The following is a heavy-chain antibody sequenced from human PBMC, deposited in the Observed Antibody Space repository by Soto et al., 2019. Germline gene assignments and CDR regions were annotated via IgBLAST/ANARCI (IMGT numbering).Heavy chain of an antibody. CDR1: GGTFSNSA. J-gene: IGHJ4*02. CDR3: ARDFSPAGYFATSGYPY. Sequence: QVQLVQSGAEVKKPGSSVKVSCKASGGTFSNSAVIWVRQAPGQGLEWMGGIIPIFGTVNYAQNFQGRVTITADESTSTAFMELSSLRSDDTAVYFCARDFSPAGYFATSGYPYWGQGTLVTVSS. CDR2: IIPIFGTV. V-gene: IGHV1-69*12. D-gene: IGHD3-22*01.